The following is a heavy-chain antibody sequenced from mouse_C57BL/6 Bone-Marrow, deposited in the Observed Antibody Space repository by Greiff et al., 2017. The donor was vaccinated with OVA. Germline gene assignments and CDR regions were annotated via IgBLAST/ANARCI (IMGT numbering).Heavy chain of an antibody. Sequence: QVQLQQSGAELVKPGASVKLSCKASGYTFTSYWMHWVKQRPGQGLEWIGMIHPNSGSTNYNEKFKSKATLAVDKSSSTAYMQLSSLTSEDSAVYYCARMGLTGYFDYWGQGTTLTVSS. CDR1: GYTFTSYW. D-gene: IGHD4-1*01. CDR3: ARMGLTGYFDY. CDR2: IHPNSGST. V-gene: IGHV1-64*01. J-gene: IGHJ2*01.